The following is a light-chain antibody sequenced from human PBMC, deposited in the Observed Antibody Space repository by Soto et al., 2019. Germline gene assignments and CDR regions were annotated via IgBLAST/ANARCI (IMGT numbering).Light chain of an antibody. CDR2: DSS. Sequence: EIVLIQSPATLSLSPGERATLSCRASQSVNSFLAWYQQKPGQAPRLLIYDSSHRATGIPARFSGSRSGTDFTLTISSLEPEDFAVYYCQQRSNRLLTFGGGTKVEIK. CDR3: QQRSNRLLT. J-gene: IGKJ4*01. V-gene: IGKV3-11*01. CDR1: QSVNSF.